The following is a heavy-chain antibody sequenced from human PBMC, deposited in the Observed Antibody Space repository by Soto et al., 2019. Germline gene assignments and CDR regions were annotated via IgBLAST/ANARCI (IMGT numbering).Heavy chain of an antibody. CDR3: TRLPNPYLTMVQGMDV. D-gene: IGHD3-10*01. V-gene: IGHV3-73*01. Sequence: HPGGSLRLSCAASGFTFSGSAMHWVRQASGKGLEWVGRIRSKANSYATEYAASVKGRFTISRDDSKNTAYLQMNSLKTEDTAVYYCTRLPNPYLTMVQGMDVWGQGTTVTVSS. J-gene: IGHJ6*02. CDR1: GFTFSGSA. CDR2: IRSKANSYAT.